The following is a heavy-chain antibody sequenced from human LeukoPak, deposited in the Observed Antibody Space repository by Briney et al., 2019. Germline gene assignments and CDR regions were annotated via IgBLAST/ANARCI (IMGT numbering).Heavy chain of an antibody. CDR3: ARRYCSGGSGYGAFDY. V-gene: IGHV3-74*01. D-gene: IGHD2-15*01. CDR2: INSDGTST. Sequence: GGSLRLSCAASGFTFSTYWMHWVRQAPGKGLVWVSRINSDGTSTSYADSVKGRFTISRDNAKNTLYLQMNSLRAEDTAVYYCARRYCSGGSGYGAFDYWGQGTLVTVSS. J-gene: IGHJ4*02. CDR1: GFTFSTYW.